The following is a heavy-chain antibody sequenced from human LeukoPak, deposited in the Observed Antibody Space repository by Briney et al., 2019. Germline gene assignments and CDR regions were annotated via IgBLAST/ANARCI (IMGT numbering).Heavy chain of an antibody. CDR2: IYYSGST. V-gene: IGHV4-59*01. CDR1: GGSISSYY. D-gene: IGHD3-3*01. J-gene: IGHJ6*04. CDR3: ARDRVDFNV. Sequence: SETLSLTCTVSGGSISSYYWSWIRQPPGKGLEWIGYIYYSGSTNYNPPLKSRVTISVDTSKNQFSLKLSSVTAADTAVYYCARDRVDFNVWGKGTTVTVSS.